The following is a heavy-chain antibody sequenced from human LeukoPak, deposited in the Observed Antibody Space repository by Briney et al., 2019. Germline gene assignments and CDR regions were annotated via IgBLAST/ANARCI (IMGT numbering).Heavy chain of an antibody. V-gene: IGHV4-59*01. J-gene: IGHJ4*02. D-gene: IGHD3-10*01. CDR3: ARGTSSQLWFVY. CDR2: IYYSGNT. Sequence: SETLSLTCTVSGVSISSYYWSWIRQPPGKGLEWIGYIYYSGNTNYNPSLKGRVTISVDTSKNQSSLELSSVTAVDTAVYYCARGTSSQLWFVYWGQGTLVTVSS. CDR1: GVSISSYY.